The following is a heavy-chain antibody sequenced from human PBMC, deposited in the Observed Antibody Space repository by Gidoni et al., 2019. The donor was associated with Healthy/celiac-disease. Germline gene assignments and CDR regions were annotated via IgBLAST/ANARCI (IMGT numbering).Heavy chain of an antibody. D-gene: IGHD3-3*01. J-gene: IGHJ4*02. CDR1: GFTFSSYE. V-gene: IGHV3-48*03. CDR2: ISSSGSTI. CDR3: ARVTRFLEWLFFDY. Sequence: EVQLVESGGGLVQPGGSLRLSCAASGFTFSSYEMNWVRQAPGKGLEWVSYISSSGSTIYYADSVKGRFTISRDNAKNSLYLQMNSLRAEDTAVYYCARVTRFLEWLFFDYWGQGTLVTVSS.